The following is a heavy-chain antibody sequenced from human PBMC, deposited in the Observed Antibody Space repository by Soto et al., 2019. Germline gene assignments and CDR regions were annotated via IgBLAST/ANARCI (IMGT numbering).Heavy chain of an antibody. Sequence: WGSLRLSCVPSGFSFDTYAMSWVRQIPGKGLEWVSTISASGSSTYYADSVKGRFTVSRDNVRNTLHLQLNSVTAEDAAVYYCAKRGQGTDYYYGLDVWGQGTTVTVSS. CDR2: ISASGSST. CDR1: GFSFDTYA. CDR3: AKRGQGTDYYYGLDV. D-gene: IGHD1-7*01. J-gene: IGHJ6*02. V-gene: IGHV3-23*01.